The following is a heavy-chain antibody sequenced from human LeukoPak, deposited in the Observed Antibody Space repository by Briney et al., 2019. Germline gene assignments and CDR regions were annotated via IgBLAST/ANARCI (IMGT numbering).Heavy chain of an antibody. J-gene: IGHJ4*02. D-gene: IGHD3-10*01. Sequence: GGSLRLSCAASGFTFSSYSMNWVRQAPGKGLEWVSGISWNSGSIGYADSVKGRFTISRDNAKNSLYLQMNSLRAEDTALYYCAKDSRLWFGEFYYFDYWGQGTLVTVSS. V-gene: IGHV3-9*01. CDR3: AKDSRLWFGEFYYFDY. CDR2: ISWNSGSI. CDR1: GFTFSSYS.